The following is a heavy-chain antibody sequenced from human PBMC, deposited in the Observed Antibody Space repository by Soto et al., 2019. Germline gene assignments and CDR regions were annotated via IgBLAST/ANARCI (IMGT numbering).Heavy chain of an antibody. CDR3: AKEALTGVVIAAMDV. CDR1: GFTFRNYA. D-gene: IGHD3-3*01. V-gene: IGHV3-23*01. J-gene: IGHJ6*02. Sequence: GGSLRLSCAASGFTFRNYAMSWVRQAPGKGLELVSCGSGSGGSTYYEDSVKGRFTISRDNSKNTQYLQMNSLRAEDTAIYYCAKEALTGVVIAAMDVWGRGATVTVSS. CDR2: GSGSGGST.